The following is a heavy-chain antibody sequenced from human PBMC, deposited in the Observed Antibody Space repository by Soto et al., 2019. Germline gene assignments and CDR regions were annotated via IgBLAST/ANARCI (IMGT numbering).Heavy chain of an antibody. Sequence: PGGSLRLSCAASGFTFSSYGMHWVRQAPGKGLEWVAVISYDGSNKYYADSVKGRFTISRDNSKNTLYLQMNSLRAEDTAVYYCAKERGHYYDSSSQFDYWGQGTLVTVSS. D-gene: IGHD3-22*01. J-gene: IGHJ4*02. CDR2: ISYDGSNK. V-gene: IGHV3-30*18. CDR1: GFTFSSYG. CDR3: AKERGHYYDSSSQFDY.